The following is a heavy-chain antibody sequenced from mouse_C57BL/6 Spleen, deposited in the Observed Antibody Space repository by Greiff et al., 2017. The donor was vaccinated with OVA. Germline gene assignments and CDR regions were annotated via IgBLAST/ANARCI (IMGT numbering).Heavy chain of an antibody. Sequence: EVKLVESGGGLVKPGGSLKLSCAASGFTFSSYTMSWVRQTPEKRLEWVATISGGGGNTYYPDSVKGRFTISRDNAKNTLYLQMSSLRSEDTALYYCARGIYYYGTVYAMDYWGQGTSVTVSS. J-gene: IGHJ4*01. CDR1: GFTFSSYT. V-gene: IGHV5-9*01. CDR2: ISGGGGNT. D-gene: IGHD1-1*01. CDR3: ARGIYYYGTVYAMDY.